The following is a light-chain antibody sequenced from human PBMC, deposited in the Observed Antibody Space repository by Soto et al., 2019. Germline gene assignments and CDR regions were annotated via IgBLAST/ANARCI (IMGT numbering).Light chain of an antibody. CDR1: QSIDNK. Sequence: EIVMTQSPATLSVSPGERATLSCRASQSIDNKLAWYQQEPGQAPRLLISGSSTRATGIPARFSGSGYGTEFTLTISSLQSEDFAVYFCQQYYNWPLTFGGGTKVEIK. V-gene: IGKV3-15*01. J-gene: IGKJ4*01. CDR2: GSS. CDR3: QQYYNWPLT.